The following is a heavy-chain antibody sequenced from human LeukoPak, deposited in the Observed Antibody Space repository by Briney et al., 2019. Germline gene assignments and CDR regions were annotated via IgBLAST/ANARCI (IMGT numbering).Heavy chain of an antibody. CDR3: ARYYYDSSGYEKVEYFQH. CDR1: GGSISSGGYS. J-gene: IGHJ1*01. Sequence: SETLSLTCAVSGGSISSGGYSWSWIRQPPGKGLEWIGYIYHSGSTYYNPSLKSRVTISVDRSKNQFSLKLSSVTAADTAVYYCARYYYDSSGYEKVEYFQHWGQGTLVTVSS. CDR2: IYHSGST. V-gene: IGHV4-30-2*01. D-gene: IGHD3-22*01.